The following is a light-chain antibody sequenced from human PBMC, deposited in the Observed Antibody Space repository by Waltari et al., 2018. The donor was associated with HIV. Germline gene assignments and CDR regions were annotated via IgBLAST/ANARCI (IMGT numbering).Light chain of an antibody. CDR2: GVS. J-gene: IGLJ2*01. V-gene: IGLV2-14*01. Sequence: QSALTQPASVSGSPGQSINISCSGIDSNIYSKNFVSWYQQHPGKPPRLVLFGVSNRPSGLSPRFSGIRSGSTASLTISGLRSEDEGVYFCSSYTSMKRLVFGGGTELTV. CDR3: SSYTSMKRLV. CDR1: DSNIYSKNF.